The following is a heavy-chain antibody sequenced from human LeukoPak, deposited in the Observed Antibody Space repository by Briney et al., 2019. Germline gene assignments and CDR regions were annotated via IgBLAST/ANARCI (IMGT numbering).Heavy chain of an antibody. Sequence: PGGSLRLSCVGSGFTFAKYAMTWVREAPGKGLEWIGEINHSGSTNYNPSLKSRVTISVDTSKNQFSLKLSSVTAADTAVYYCARGFWSGSPFDYWGQGTLVTVSS. CDR2: INHSGST. CDR3: ARGFWSGSPFDY. D-gene: IGHD3-3*01. V-gene: IGHV4-34*01. J-gene: IGHJ4*02. CDR1: GFTFAKYA.